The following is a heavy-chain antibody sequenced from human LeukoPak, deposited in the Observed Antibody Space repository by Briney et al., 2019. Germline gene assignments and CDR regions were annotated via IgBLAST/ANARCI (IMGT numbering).Heavy chain of an antibody. CDR3: ARLGSSDYFDY. Sequence: RPSETLSLTCTVSGVSISTSCWSWIRQSPGRGLEWVGYRRDDGRDLYNPSLRSRVSRVTISVDASEKQFSLSLRSVTAADTAMYYCARLGSSDYFDYWGQGTLVTVSS. CDR1: GVSISTSC. D-gene: IGHD6-19*01. J-gene: IGHJ4*02. V-gene: IGHV4-59*01. CDR2: RRDDGRD.